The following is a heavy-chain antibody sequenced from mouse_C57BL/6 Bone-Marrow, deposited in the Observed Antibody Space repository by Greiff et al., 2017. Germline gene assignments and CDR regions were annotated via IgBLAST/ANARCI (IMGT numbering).Heavy chain of an antibody. CDR3: ARTILRLDY. V-gene: IGHV1-69*01. Sequence: QVQLQQPGAELVMPGASVKLSCKASGYTFTSYWMHWVKQRPGQGLEWIGEIDPSDSYTNYNQKFKGKSTLTVDKSSSTAYMQLSSLTSEDSAVYYCARTILRLDYWGQGTTLTVSS. CDR1: GYTFTSYW. D-gene: IGHD1-1*01. CDR2: IDPSDSYT. J-gene: IGHJ2*01.